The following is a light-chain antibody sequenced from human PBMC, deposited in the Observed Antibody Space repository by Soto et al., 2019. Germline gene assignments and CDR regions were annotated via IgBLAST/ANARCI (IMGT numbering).Light chain of an antibody. J-gene: IGKJ1*01. CDR1: QSVSSN. CDR3: QQYNDWPLT. V-gene: IGKV3-15*01. CDR2: GAF. Sequence: EILMTQSPVTLSVSPGEIAPLCCRASQSVSSNLAWYQQKPGQAPSLIIYGAFTRATGIPARFSGTGSGTEFTLTISSLQSEDVALYYCQQYNDWPLTFGQGTKVDIK.